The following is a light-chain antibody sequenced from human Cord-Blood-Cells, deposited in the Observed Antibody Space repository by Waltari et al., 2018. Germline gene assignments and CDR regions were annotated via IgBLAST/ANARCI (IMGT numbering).Light chain of an antibody. CDR1: SSDVGSYNL. V-gene: IGLV2-23*01. Sequence: QSALTQPASVSGSPGQPITIPCTGTSSDVGSYNLVSWYQQHPGKAPNLMIYEGSKRPSGVSNRFSGSTSGNTASLTISGLQAEDEADYYCCSYAGSSTVVFGGGTKLTVL. CDR3: CSYAGSSTVV. CDR2: EGS. J-gene: IGLJ2*01.